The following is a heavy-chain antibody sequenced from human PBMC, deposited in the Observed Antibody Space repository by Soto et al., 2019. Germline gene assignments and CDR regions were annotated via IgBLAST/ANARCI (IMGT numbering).Heavy chain of an antibody. V-gene: IGHV2-5*02. Sequence: QITLKESGPTLVKPTQTLTLTCTFSGFSLSTSGVGVAWIGQPPGKALEWLALIYWDDDKRYRPSLESRLTITKDTSTNQVLLTVTNMESVDTATYYRAYLPCSGGSCYWFSFSGMDVWGQGTTVTVSS. J-gene: IGHJ6*02. D-gene: IGHD2-15*01. CDR2: IYWDDDK. CDR1: GFSLSTSGVG. CDR3: AYLPCSGGSCYWFSFSGMDV.